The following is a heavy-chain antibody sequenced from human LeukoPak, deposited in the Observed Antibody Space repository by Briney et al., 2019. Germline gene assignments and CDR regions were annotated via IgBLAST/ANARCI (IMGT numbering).Heavy chain of an antibody. CDR2: INPRVGTT. CDR1: GYTFTKYY. J-gene: IGHJ3*02. CDR3: AREEMMVILALDM. V-gene: IGHV1-46*01. D-gene: IGHD3-22*01. Sequence: ASVKVSCKASGYTFTKYYIHWVRQAPGQGLEWMGIINPRVGTTLYSQKFQGRVTLTRDTSTTTVYMELTSLRSDDTAVYFCAREEMMVILALDMWGQGTMVTVSS.